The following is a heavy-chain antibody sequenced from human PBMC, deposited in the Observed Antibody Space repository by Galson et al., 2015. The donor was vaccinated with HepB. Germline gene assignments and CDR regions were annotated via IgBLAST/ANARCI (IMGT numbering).Heavy chain of an antibody. CDR2: INPSGGST. CDR3: ARGPPYCSSTSCAYYFDY. J-gene: IGHJ4*02. Sequence: SCKASGYTFTSYYMHWVRQAPGQGLEWMGIINPSGGSTSYAQKFQGRVTMTRDTSTSTVYMELSSLRSEDTAVYYCARGPPYCSSTSCAYYFDYWGQGTLVTVSS. V-gene: IGHV1-46*01. D-gene: IGHD2-2*01. CDR1: GYTFTSYY.